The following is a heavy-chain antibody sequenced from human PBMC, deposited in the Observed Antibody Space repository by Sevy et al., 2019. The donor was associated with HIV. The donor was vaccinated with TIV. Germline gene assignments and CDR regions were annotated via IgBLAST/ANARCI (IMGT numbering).Heavy chain of an antibody. J-gene: IGHJ4*02. D-gene: IGHD3-22*01. CDR1: GVSVSSDTYY. CDR2: VYHTGST. V-gene: IGHV4-61*01. Sequence: SETLSLTCAVSGVSVSSDTYYWSWIRQPPGKGLEWIGYVYHTGSTNYSPSFKCRVTISVDTSKNQFSLRLFSVAAAETAVYYCAREPYFFDKSGYYWDYWGQGALVTVSS. CDR3: AREPYFFDKSGYYWDY.